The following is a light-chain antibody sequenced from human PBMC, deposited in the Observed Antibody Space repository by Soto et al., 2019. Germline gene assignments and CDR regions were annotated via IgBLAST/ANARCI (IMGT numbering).Light chain of an antibody. CDR1: LSVSSY. V-gene: IGKV3D-15*01. CDR3: QQYNNWPPIT. Sequence: VVLTHSPATLSLSPGERATLSCRASLSVSSYLAWYQQKPGQAPRLLIYGASNRATGIPDRFSGSGSGTDFTLTISSLQSEDFAVYYCQQYNNWPPITFGQWTRLEIK. CDR2: GAS. J-gene: IGKJ5*01.